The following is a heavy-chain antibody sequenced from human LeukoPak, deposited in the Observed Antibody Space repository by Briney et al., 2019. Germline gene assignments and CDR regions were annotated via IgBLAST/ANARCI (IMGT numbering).Heavy chain of an antibody. CDR1: GGPISTYY. Sequence: PAETLSLTCAVSGGPISTYYGTWIPQPPGKGLEWIGYVDYSWSTNSNPSLKSRVTLSVDSSRNQFSLKVSSVTAADTAVYYCARVGSYCFDLWGRGTLVTVSS. CDR3: ARVGSYCFDL. D-gene: IGHD1-26*01. CDR2: VDYSWST. V-gene: IGHV4-59*01. J-gene: IGHJ2*01.